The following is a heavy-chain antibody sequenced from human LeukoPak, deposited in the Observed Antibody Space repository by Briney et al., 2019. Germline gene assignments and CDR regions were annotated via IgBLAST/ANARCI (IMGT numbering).Heavy chain of an antibody. CDR3: ARGRGVDY. J-gene: IGHJ4*02. D-gene: IGHD3-10*01. V-gene: IGHV4-34*01. CDR2: INHSGST. Sequence: SETLSLTCAVYGGSFSGYYWSWIRQPPGKGLEWIGEINHSGSTIYNPSLKSRVTISVETSKNQFSLKLSSVTAADTAVYYCARGRGVDYWGQGTVVTVSS. CDR1: GGSFSGYY.